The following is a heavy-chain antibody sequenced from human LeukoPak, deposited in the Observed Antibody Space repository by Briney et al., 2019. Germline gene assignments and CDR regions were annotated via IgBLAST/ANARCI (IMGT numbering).Heavy chain of an antibody. CDR3: AEPQFGAGRSSFDY. V-gene: IGHV3-53*01. CDR2: IYSGGST. D-gene: IGHD3-10*01. Sequence: PGGSLRLSCAASGFTVSSNYMSWVRQAPGKGLEWVSVIYSGGSTYYADSVKGRFTISRDNSKNTLYLQMNSLRAEDTAVYYCAEPQFGAGRSSFDYWGQGTLVTVSS. J-gene: IGHJ4*02. CDR1: GFTVSSNY.